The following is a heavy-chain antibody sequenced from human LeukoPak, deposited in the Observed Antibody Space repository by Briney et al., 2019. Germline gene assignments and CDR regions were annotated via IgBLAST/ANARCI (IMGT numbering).Heavy chain of an antibody. V-gene: IGHV4-4*07. J-gene: IGHJ4*02. CDR1: GGSISSYY. Sequence: SETLSLTCTVSGGSISSYYWSWMRQPAGKGLEWIGRIYTSGSTNYNPSLKSRVTISVDKSKNQFSLKLSSVTAADTAVYYCARDKWRGTSYFDYWGQGTLVTVSS. CDR2: IYTSGST. D-gene: IGHD1-1*01. CDR3: ARDKWRGTSYFDY.